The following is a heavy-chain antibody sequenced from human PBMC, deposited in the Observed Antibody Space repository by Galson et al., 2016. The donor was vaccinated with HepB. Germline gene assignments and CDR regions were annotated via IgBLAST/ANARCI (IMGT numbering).Heavy chain of an antibody. Sequence: LRLSCAATGFTFDDYAMHWVRQAPGKGLEWVASLSWNSGSISYADSMRGRVTISRDNAKNSLYLQMDSLRSEGTALDYCAKDSGSGSYYKWGWFDPWGQGTLVTVSS. CDR3: AKDSGSGSYYKWGWFDP. D-gene: IGHD3-10*01. J-gene: IGHJ5*02. CDR1: GFTFDDYA. V-gene: IGHV3-9*01. CDR2: LSWNSGSI.